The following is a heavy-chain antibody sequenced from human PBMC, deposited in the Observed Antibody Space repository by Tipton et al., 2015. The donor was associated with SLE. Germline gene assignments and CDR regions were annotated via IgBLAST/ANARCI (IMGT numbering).Heavy chain of an antibody. V-gene: IGHV3-21*01. CDR1: GFTFKNYA. CDR3: ARAVKGFLEWLSNYFDY. CDR2: ISSSSTYI. J-gene: IGHJ4*02. Sequence: SLRLSCAASGFTFKNYALNWVRQAPGKGLEWVSSISSSSTYIHYADSVRGRFTISRDNAKNSAYLQMNSLRAEDTAVYYCARAVKGFLEWLSNYFDYWGQGTLVTVSS. D-gene: IGHD3-3*01.